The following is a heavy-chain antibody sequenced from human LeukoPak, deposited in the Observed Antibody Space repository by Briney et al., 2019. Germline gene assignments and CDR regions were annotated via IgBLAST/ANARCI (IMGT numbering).Heavy chain of an antibody. J-gene: IGHJ4*02. Sequence: SETLSLTCTVSGGSISRYYWSWIRQPPGKGLEWIGYISHTGSTTYNSSLKSRVTISLDTSQNQFSLKLTSVTPADTAVYYCARTAKYYYGSETYYFFDYWGQGTLVTVSS. CDR1: GGSISRYY. D-gene: IGHD3-10*01. V-gene: IGHV4-4*09. CDR2: ISHTGST. CDR3: ARTAKYYYGSETYYFFDY.